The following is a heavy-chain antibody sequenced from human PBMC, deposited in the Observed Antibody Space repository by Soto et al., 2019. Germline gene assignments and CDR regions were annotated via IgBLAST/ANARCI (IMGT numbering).Heavy chain of an antibody. CDR1: GYTFTSYG. CDR3: ARLLVLLWFGDDAFDI. CDR2: ISAYNGNT. D-gene: IGHD3-10*01. J-gene: IGHJ3*02. V-gene: IGHV1-18*01. Sequence: QVQLVQSGAEVKKPGASVKVSCKASGYTFTSYGISWVRQAPGQGLEWMGWISAYNGNTNYAQKLQGRVTMTTDTSTSAAYMELRSLRSDDTAVYYCARLLVLLWFGDDAFDIWGQGTMVTVSS.